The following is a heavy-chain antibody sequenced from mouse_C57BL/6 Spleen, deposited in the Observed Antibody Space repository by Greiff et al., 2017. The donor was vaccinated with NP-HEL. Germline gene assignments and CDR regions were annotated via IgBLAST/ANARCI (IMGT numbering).Heavy chain of an antibody. CDR2: IDPEDGDT. Sequence: EVQLQQSGAELVRPGASVKLSCTASGFNIKDYYMHWVKQRPEQGLEWIGRIDPEDGDTEYAPKFQGKATMTADPSSNTAYLQLSSLPSEDPAVYYCTTEATVVAKAYWGQGTTLTVSS. CDR3: TTEATVVAKAY. J-gene: IGHJ2*01. D-gene: IGHD1-1*01. CDR1: GFNIKDYY. V-gene: IGHV14-1*01.